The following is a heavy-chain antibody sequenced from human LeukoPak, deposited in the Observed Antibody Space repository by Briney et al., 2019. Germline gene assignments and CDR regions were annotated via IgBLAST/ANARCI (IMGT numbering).Heavy chain of an antibody. D-gene: IGHD1-26*01. CDR1: GGSIDVVNYY. J-gene: IGHJ4*02. CDR2: IYHSGST. Sequence: PSQTLSLTCAVSGGSIDVVNYYWSWFRQPPGKGLEWIGYIYHSGSTYYNLSLKNRITISIDTSKNQFSLQLTSVTAADTAVYYCARHSGWEGDTRFDYWGQGTLVTVSS. V-gene: IGHV4-30-2*01. CDR3: ARHSGWEGDTRFDY.